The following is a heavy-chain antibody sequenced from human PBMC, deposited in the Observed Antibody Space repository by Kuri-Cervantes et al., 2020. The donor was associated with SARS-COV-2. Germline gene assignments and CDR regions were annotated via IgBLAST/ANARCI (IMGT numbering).Heavy chain of an antibody. V-gene: IGHV1-2*04. D-gene: IGHD3-22*01. Sequence: ASVKVSCKASGYTFTGYYMHWMRQAPGQGLEWMGWINPNSGGTNYAQKFQGWVTMTRDTSISTVYMELSRLRSDDTAVYYCARSTPSRRLVVISQGGAFDIWGQGTMVTVSS. J-gene: IGHJ3*02. CDR1: GYTFTGYY. CDR3: ARSTPSRRLVVISQGGAFDI. CDR2: INPNSGGT.